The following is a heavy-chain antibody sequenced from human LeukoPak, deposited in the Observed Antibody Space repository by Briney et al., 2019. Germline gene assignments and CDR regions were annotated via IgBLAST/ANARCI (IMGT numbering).Heavy chain of an antibody. CDR2: ISSNGGST. Sequence: GGSLRLSCSASGFTFSSYAMHWVRQAPGKGLEYVSAISSNGGSTYYADSVKGRFTISRDNSKNTLYLQMSSLKAEDTAVYYCVKDYGGNSGRGYFDYWGQGTLVTVSS. V-gene: IGHV3-64D*09. CDR1: GFTFSSYA. J-gene: IGHJ4*02. D-gene: IGHD4-23*01. CDR3: VKDYGGNSGRGYFDY.